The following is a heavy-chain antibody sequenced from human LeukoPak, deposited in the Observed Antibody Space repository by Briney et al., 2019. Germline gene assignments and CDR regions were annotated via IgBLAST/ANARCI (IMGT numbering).Heavy chain of an antibody. J-gene: IGHJ3*02. D-gene: IGHD4-17*01. CDR3: ARRRLYGDYDAFDI. Sequence: SETLSLTCTVSGGSLSSYYWSWIRQPPGKGLEWIGYIYYSGSTNYNPSLKSRVTISVDTSKNQFSLKLSSVTAADTAVYYCARRRLYGDYDAFDIWGQGTMVTVSS. CDR1: GGSLSSYY. CDR2: IYYSGST. V-gene: IGHV4-59*08.